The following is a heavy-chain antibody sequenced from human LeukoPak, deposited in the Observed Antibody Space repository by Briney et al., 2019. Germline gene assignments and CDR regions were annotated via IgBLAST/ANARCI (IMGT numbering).Heavy chain of an antibody. CDR1: GGSISSSSYY. J-gene: IGHJ3*02. D-gene: IGHD1-26*01. CDR2: IYYSGST. CDR3: ARDSGSYYYDRTFDI. V-gene: IGHV4-39*07. Sequence: SETLSLTCTVSGGSISSSSYYWGWIRQPPGKGLEWIGSIYYSGSTYYNPSLKSRVTISVGTSKNQFSLKLSSVTAADTAVYYCARDSGSYYYDRTFDIWGQGTMVTVSS.